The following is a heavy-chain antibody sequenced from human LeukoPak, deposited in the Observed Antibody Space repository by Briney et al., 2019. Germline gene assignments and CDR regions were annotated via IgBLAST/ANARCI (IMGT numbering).Heavy chain of an antibody. CDR1: GYTFTGYY. CDR2: INPNSGGT. CDR3: AREASGSYFNWFDP. D-gene: IGHD1-26*01. J-gene: IGHJ5*02. Sequence: ASVKASCKASGYTFTGYYMHWVRQAPGQGLEWMGWINPNSGGTNYAQKFQGRVTMTRDTSISTAYMELSRLRSDDTAVYYCAREASGSYFNWFDPWGQGTLVTVSS. V-gene: IGHV1-2*02.